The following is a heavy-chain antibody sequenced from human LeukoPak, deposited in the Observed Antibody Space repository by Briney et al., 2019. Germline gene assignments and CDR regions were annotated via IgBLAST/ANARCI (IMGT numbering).Heavy chain of an antibody. CDR3: TTITMVRGVIDPNWFDP. J-gene: IGHJ5*02. CDR1: GFTFGNAW. Sequence: GGSLRLSCAASGFTFGNAWMSWVRQAPGKGLEWVGRIKTKADGGTTDYAAPVKGRFTISRDDSKNTLYLQMNSLKTEDTAVYYCTTITMVRGVIDPNWFDPWGQGTLVTVSS. D-gene: IGHD3-10*01. V-gene: IGHV3-15*01. CDR2: IKTKADGGTT.